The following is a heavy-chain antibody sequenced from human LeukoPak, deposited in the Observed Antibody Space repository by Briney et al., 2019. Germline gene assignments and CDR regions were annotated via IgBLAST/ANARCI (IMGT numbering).Heavy chain of an antibody. V-gene: IGHV3-23*01. CDR2: ITCGCRNN. Sequence: GGSLRLSYGAWGLIFSKYDVRWGRQARRKGVGGGSMITCGCRNNYCADFVKDGFTISRDNSRNTLYLQLNSLRDEDTALSYCARDHPDCRGTDCLLFQYWGQGTLVTVSS. D-gene: IGHD2-15*01. CDR3: ARDHPDCRGTDCLLFQY. J-gene: IGHJ4*02. CDR1: GLIFSKYD.